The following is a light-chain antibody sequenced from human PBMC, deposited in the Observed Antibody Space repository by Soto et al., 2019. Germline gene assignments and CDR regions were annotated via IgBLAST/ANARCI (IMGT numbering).Light chain of an antibody. CDR2: AAS. J-gene: IGKJ5*01. CDR3: QQYYSYSLT. CDR1: QGISSY. Sequence: LVWQSPSSFSASPGDRVTITCRASQGISSYLAWYQQKPGKAPKLLIYAASTLQSGVPSRFSGSGSGTDFTLTISCLQSEAFATYYCQQYYSYSLTFGQGTRLE. V-gene: IGKV1-8*01.